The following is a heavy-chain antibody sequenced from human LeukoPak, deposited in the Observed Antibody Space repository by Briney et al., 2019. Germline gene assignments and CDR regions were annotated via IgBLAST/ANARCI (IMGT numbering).Heavy chain of an antibody. V-gene: IGHV3-23*01. J-gene: IGHJ4*02. CDR3: AKEFYSSGWNIDY. D-gene: IGHD6-19*01. CDR2: IIGGESST. Sequence: GGSLRLSCAASEFTFSNYAMNWVRQAPGKGLEWVSGIIGGESSTNYADSLKGRFTISTDNSKNTLYLQMNSLRAEDTAVYYCAKEFYSSGWNIDYWGQGTLVTVSS. CDR1: EFTFSNYA.